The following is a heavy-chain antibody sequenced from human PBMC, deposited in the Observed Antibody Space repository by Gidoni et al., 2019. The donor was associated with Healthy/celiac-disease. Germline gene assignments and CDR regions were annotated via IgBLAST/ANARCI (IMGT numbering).Heavy chain of an antibody. CDR2: ISWNSGSR. D-gene: IGHD6-19*01. CDR3: AKSDGSVAGTRGDY. CDR1: GFTFVDYA. Sequence: EVQLVESGGGLVQPGRSLRLSCAASGFTFVDYAMHWVRQAPGKGLEWVLGISWNSGSRGYADSVKGRFTISRDNAKNSLYLKMNSLRAEDTALYYCAKSDGSVAGTRGDYWGQGTLVTVSS. J-gene: IGHJ4*02. V-gene: IGHV3-9*01.